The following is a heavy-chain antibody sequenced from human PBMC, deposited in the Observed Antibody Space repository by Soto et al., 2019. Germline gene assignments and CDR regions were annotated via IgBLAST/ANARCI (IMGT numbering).Heavy chain of an antibody. CDR2: IYPSDSRT. D-gene: IGHD5-18*01. J-gene: IGHJ6*02. CDR3: ARHLHTAMVSDYYYGMDV. V-gene: IGHV5-51*01. CDR1: GCTLPNYW. Sequence: GESVKISYDCSGCTLPNYWSGWVLPVPRKGLEWVAIIYPSDSRTIYSPSFQGQVTISADKSISTAYLQWTSLKASDTAMYYCARHLHTAMVSDYYYGMDVWVQGTTVTVSS.